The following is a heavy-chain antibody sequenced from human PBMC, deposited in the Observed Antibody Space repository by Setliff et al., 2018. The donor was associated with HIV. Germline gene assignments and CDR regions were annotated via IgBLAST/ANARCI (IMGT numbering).Heavy chain of an antibody. CDR2: IIPIFGTA. CDR1: GGTFSSYA. D-gene: IGHD2-2*01. Sequence: SVKVSCKASGGTFSSYAISWVRQAPGRGLEWMGRIIPIFGTANYAQKFQGRVTITADESTSTAYMELSSLTSEDTAVYFCARSRYQLLYDMDVWGKGTTVTVSS. CDR3: ARSRYQLLYDMDV. J-gene: IGHJ6*03. V-gene: IGHV1-69*13.